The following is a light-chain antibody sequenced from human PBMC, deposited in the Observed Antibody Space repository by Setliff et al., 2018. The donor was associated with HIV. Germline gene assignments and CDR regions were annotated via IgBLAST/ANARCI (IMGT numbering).Light chain of an antibody. Sequence: SALAQPASVSGSPGQSITISCTGTSSDVGGHNYVSWYQQHPGKAPKLMIYDVSKRPSGVSNRFSGSKSGNTASLTISGLQAEDEADYYCSSYTSSSTYVFGTGTKVTV. CDR2: DVS. CDR1: SSDVGGHNY. V-gene: IGLV2-14*01. CDR3: SSYTSSSTYV. J-gene: IGLJ1*01.